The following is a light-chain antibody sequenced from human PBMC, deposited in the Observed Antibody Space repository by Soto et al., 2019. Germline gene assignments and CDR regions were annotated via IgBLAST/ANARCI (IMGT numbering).Light chain of an antibody. J-gene: IGKJ1*01. CDR2: GIS. V-gene: IGKV3-20*01. CDR1: HPISSSY. Sequence: ILLPQSPGTLSLSPGERATLYCRSSHPISSSYLAWYQQKPGQAPRLLMYGISRRATGIPDRFSGSGSGTDFALTITRLEPEDFAVYYCQQYVTSSPRTFGQGTKVDIK. CDR3: QQYVTSSPRT.